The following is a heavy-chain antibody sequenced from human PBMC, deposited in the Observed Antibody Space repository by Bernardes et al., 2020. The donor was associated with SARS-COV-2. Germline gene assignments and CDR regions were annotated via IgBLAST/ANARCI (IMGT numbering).Heavy chain of an antibody. CDR1: GFTFSSYA. J-gene: IGHJ6*02. CDR2: ISGSGGST. Sequence: GGSLRLSCAASGFTFSSYAMSWVRQAPGKGLEWVSAISGSGGSTYYADSVKGRFTISRDNSKNTLYLQMNSLRAEDTAVYYCAKDLEVVTAIFSYYYYYGMDVWGQGTTVTVSS. D-gene: IGHD2-21*02. V-gene: IGHV3-23*01. CDR3: AKDLEVVTAIFSYYYYYGMDV.